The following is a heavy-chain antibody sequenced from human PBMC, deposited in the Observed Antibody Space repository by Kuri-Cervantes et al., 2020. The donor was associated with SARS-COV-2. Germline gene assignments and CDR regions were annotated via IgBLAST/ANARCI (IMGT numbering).Heavy chain of an antibody. CDR1: GFTFSNYW. V-gene: IGHV3-30*18. CDR3: AKDNLGWDYNNRGMDA. J-gene: IGHJ6*02. CDR2: ISYDGTNK. D-gene: IGHD3-22*01. Sequence: GESLKISCAASGFTFSNYWMSWVRQAPGKGLEWVAVISYDGTNKYYVDSVKGRFTISRDNSKNTLYLQMNSLRPEDTAVYYCAKDNLGWDYNNRGMDAWGQGTTVTVSS.